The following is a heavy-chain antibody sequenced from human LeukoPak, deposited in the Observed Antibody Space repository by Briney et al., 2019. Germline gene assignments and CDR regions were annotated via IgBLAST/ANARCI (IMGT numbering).Heavy chain of an antibody. D-gene: IGHD6-13*01. J-gene: IGHJ2*01. V-gene: IGHV3-23*01. CDR2: ISGSGGST. CDR3: AKDRQGKAADAYWYFDL. CDR1: GFTFSSYA. Sequence: PGGSLRLSCAASGFTFSSYAMSWVRQAPGKGLEWVSAISGSGGSTYYADSVKGRFTISRDNSKNTLYLQMNSLRAEDTAVYYCAKDRQGKAADAYWYFDLWGRGTLVTVSS.